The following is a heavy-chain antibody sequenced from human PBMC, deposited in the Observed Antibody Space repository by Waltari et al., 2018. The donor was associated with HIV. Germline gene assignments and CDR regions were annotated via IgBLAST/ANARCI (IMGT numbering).Heavy chain of an antibody. D-gene: IGHD4-17*01. CDR3: ARDFTLDGDSKMNWFDP. CDR1: GYSISSGYY. V-gene: IGHV4-38-2*02. Sequence: QVQLQESGPGLVKPSETLSLTCAVSGYSISSGYYWGWIRQPSGKGLEWIGSIYHSGRTYYNPSLKSRVTISVDTSKNQFSLKLSSVTAADTAVYYCARDFTLDGDSKMNWFDPWGQGTLVTVSS. CDR2: IYHSGRT. J-gene: IGHJ5*02.